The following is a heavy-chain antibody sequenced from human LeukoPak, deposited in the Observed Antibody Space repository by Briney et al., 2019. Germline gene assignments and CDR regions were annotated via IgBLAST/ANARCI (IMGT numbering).Heavy chain of an antibody. D-gene: IGHD5-24*01. J-gene: IGHJ3*02. CDR2: IYYSGST. CDR1: GGSISSSSYY. Sequence: KTSETLSLTCTVSGGSISSSSYYWGWIRQPPGKGLEWIESIYYSGSTYYNPSLKSRVTISVHTSKNQFSLKLSSVTAADTAVYYCARDTIREMATIGAFDIWGQGTMVTVSS. CDR3: ARDTIREMATIGAFDI. V-gene: IGHV4-39*07.